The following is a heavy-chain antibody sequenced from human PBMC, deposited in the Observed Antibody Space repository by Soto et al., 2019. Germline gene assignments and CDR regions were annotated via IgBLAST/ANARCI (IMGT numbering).Heavy chain of an antibody. CDR1: GYTFTSYG. Sequence: ASVKVSCKASGYTFTSYGISWVRQAPGQGLEWMGWISAYNGNTNYAQKLQGRVTMTTDTSTSTAYMELRSLRSDDTAVYYCAGGRYYGRRWDDAFDIWGQGTMVTVSS. D-gene: IGHD4-17*01. V-gene: IGHV1-18*01. J-gene: IGHJ3*02. CDR2: ISAYNGNT. CDR3: AGGRYYGRRWDDAFDI.